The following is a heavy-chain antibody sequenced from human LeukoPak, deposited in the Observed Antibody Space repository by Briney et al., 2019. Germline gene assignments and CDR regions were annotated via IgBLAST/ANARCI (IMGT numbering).Heavy chain of an antibody. CDR1: GFTFSSYG. D-gene: IGHD2-15*01. CDR3: AKVVEVVVAASPMDV. J-gene: IGHJ6*02. CDR2: ITYDGSNK. Sequence: GGSLRLSCAASGFTFSSYGMHWVRQAPGKGLEWVAVITYDGSNKYYADSVKGRFTISRDNSKNTLYLQMNSLRAEDTAVYYCAKVVEVVVAASPMDVWGQGTTVTVSS. V-gene: IGHV3-30*18.